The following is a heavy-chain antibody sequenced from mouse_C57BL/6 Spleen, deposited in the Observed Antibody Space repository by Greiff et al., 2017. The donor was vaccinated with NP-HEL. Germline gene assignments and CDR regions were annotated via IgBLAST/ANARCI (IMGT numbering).Heavy chain of an antibody. CDR3: ARRYGSSLYYAMDY. V-gene: IGHV1-78*01. CDR2: IYPRDGST. CDR1: GYTFTDHT. J-gene: IGHJ4*01. D-gene: IGHD1-1*01. Sequence: VQRVESDAELVKPGASVKISCKVSGYTFTDHTIHWMKQRPEQGLEWIGYIYPRDGSTKYNEKFKGKATLTADKSSSTAYMQLNSLTSEDSAVYFCARRYGSSLYYAMDYWGQGTSVTVSS.